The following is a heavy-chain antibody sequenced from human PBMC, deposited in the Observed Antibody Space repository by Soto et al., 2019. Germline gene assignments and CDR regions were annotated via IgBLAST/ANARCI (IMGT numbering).Heavy chain of an antibody. J-gene: IGHJ4*02. V-gene: IGHV1-69*13. Sequence: GASVKVSCKASGGTFSSYAISWVRQAPGQGLEWMGGIIPIFGTANYAQMFQGRVTITADESTSTAYIELSSLRSEDTAVYYCARDQQDYYDSSGYYEPYYFDYWGQGTLVTVSS. D-gene: IGHD3-22*01. CDR3: ARDQQDYYDSSGYYEPYYFDY. CDR2: IIPIFGTA. CDR1: GGTFSSYA.